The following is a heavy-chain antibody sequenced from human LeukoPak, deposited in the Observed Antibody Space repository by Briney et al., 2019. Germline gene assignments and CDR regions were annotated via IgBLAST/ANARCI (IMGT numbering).Heavy chain of an antibody. J-gene: IGHJ4*02. D-gene: IGHD5-24*01. CDR1: GFTFSSYW. CDR2: IKQDGSEK. Sequence: GGSLRLSCEASGFTFSSYWMSWVRQAPGKGLEWVANIKQDGSEKYYVDSVKGRFTISRDNAKNSLYLQMNSLRAEDTAVYYCARVPIRWIQFDYWGQGTLVTVSP. V-gene: IGHV3-7*01. CDR3: ARVPIRWIQFDY.